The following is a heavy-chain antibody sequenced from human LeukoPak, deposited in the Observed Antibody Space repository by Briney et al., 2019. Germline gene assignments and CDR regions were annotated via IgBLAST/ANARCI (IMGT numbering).Heavy chain of an antibody. CDR3: ARTSSSGLVGGYYFDY. CDR1: GGSFSDYY. V-gene: IGHV4-34*01. J-gene: IGHJ4*02. CDR2: IRHTGST. D-gene: IGHD6-19*01. Sequence: SETLSLTCGVYGGSFSDYYWSWIRQTPDLGLEWIGEIRHTGSTTYNPSLKSRVTISVDTSKNQFSLKLSSVTAADTAVYYCARTSSSGLVGGYYFDYWGQGTLVTVSS.